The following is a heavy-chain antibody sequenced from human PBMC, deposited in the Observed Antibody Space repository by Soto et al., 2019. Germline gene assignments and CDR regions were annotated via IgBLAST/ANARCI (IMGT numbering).Heavy chain of an antibody. CDR1: GFTFSSYS. V-gene: IGHV3-48*01. J-gene: IGHJ6*02. CDR3: ARDEGYCSGGSCYIGWYYYYGMDV. Sequence: GGSLRLSCAASGFTFSSYSMNWVRQVPGKGLEWVSYISSSSSTIYYADSVKGRFTISRDNAKNSLYLQMNSLRAEDTAVYYCARDEGYCSGGSCYIGWYYYYGMDVWGQGTTVTVSS. CDR2: ISSSSSTI. D-gene: IGHD2-15*01.